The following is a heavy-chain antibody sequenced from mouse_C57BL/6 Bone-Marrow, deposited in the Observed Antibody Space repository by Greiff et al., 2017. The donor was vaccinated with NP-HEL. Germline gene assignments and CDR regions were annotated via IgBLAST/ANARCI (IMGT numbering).Heavy chain of an antibody. J-gene: IGHJ4*01. Sequence: ESGPGLVKPSQSLSLTCSVTGYSITSGYYWNWIRQFPGNKLEWMGYISYDGSNNYNPSLKNRISITRDTSKNQFFLKLNSVTTEDTATYYCARDPNWDEGYAMDYWGQGTSVTVSS. V-gene: IGHV3-6*01. CDR2: ISYDGSN. D-gene: IGHD4-1*02. CDR3: ARDPNWDEGYAMDY. CDR1: GYSITSGYY.